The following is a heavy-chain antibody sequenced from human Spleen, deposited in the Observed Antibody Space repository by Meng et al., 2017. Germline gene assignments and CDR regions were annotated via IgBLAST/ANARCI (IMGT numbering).Heavy chain of an antibody. D-gene: IGHD3-22*01. V-gene: IGHV4-59*12. CDR2: IYYSGST. Sequence: SETLSLTCTVSGGSISSYYWSWIRQPPGKGLEWIGYIYYSGSTNYNPSLKSRVTISVDTSKNQFSLKLSSVTAADTAVYYCARDPGYYDSSGYFRRAFDIWGQGTMVTVSS. J-gene: IGHJ3*02. CDR1: GGSISSYY. CDR3: ARDPGYYDSSGYFRRAFDI.